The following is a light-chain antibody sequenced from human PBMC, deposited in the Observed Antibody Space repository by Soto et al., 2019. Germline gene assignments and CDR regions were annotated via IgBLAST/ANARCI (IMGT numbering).Light chain of an antibody. V-gene: IGKV1-39*01. Sequence: DIQMTQSPSSLSASLTDRVTITCRASQTVNSYLNWYQQKPGKAPKLLISAASTLQGGVPSRFSGSGSGTDFTLTISNLQPEDFATYYCQQSYSTLPITFGQGTRLEIK. CDR2: AAS. CDR1: QTVNSY. CDR3: QQSYSTLPIT. J-gene: IGKJ5*01.